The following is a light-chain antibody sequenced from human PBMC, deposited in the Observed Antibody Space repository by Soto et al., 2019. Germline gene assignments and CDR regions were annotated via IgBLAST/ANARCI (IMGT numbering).Light chain of an antibody. Sequence: QSALTQPASVSGSPGQSITISCTGTSSDVGAYNYVSWYQQHPGKVPKLMIYDVSDRPSGVSNRFSGSKSGNTASLTISGLQAEDEADYYCSSFTRSGAYVFGTGTQLTVL. CDR2: DVS. J-gene: IGLJ1*01. CDR3: SSFTRSGAYV. V-gene: IGLV2-14*03. CDR1: SSDVGAYNY.